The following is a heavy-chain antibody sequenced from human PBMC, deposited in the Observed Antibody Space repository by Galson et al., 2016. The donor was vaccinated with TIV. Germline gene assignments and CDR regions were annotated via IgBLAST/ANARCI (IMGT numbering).Heavy chain of an antibody. V-gene: IGHV3-30*02. CDR3: AKDSGSYFSYWYFDL. D-gene: IGHD3-10*01. CDR2: IQYDGRNK. Sequence: SLRLSCAVSGYMFSSYGMHWVRQAPGTGLEWVAFIQYDGRNKYYADSVKGRFTISRDNSMNTLYLQMNSLRAEDTAVYYCAKDSGSYFSYWYFDLWGRGTLVTVSS. J-gene: IGHJ2*01. CDR1: GYMFSSYG.